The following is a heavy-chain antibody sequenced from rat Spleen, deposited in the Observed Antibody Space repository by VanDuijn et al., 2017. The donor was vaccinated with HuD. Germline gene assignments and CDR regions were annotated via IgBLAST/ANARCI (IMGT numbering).Heavy chain of an antibody. D-gene: IGHD1-12*02. CDR1: GFTFSTAW. CDR2: IKAKSNKNAS. J-gene: IGHJ2*01. CDR3: VPSVMGFDY. Sequence: EVQVLESGGGLVQPGNSLKLSCATSGFTFSTAWMYCFRQFQEKRLGWLARIKAKSNKNASDYSESVKGRFTISRDDSKSTIYLQMNNLKEEDTAIYYCVPSVMGFDYWGQGVMVTVSS. V-gene: IGHV6-6*01.